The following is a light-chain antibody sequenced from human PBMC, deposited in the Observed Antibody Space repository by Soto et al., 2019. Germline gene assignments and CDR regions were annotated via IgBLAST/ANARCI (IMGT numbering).Light chain of an antibody. CDR1: QSISSN. J-gene: IGKJ1*01. V-gene: IGKV3-15*01. CDR3: QQYNKWRT. Sequence: QSRGYLSVTAGSIETISCRASQSISSNLAWYQQKPGQAPRLLIYDASTRATGIPARIGGSGSGTEFTLTISSLQSDDFAVYYCQQYNKWRTFGQGTKVDIK. CDR2: DAS.